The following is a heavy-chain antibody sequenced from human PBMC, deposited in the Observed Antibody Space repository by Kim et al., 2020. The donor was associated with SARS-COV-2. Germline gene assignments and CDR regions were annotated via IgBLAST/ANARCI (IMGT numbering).Heavy chain of an antibody. J-gene: IGHJ4*02. D-gene: IGHD6-25*01. Sequence: YYVDSVTGRFTISRDNFRNTLFLQMNSLRAEDAALYYCARARGPRHYFDYWGQGTLVTVSS. V-gene: IGHV3-66*01. CDR3: ARARGPRHYFDY.